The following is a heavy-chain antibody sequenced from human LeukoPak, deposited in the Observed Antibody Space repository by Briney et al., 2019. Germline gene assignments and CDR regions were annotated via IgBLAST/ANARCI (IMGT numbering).Heavy chain of an antibody. D-gene: IGHD6-13*01. CDR1: GFTFSTYE. Sequence: GGSLRLSCAASGFTFSTYEMNWVRQAPGKGLEWVSYISSSGSTIYYADSVKGRFTISRDNAKNSLYLQMDSLRAEDTAVYYCARDRSSSWYYFDYWGQEPWSPSPQ. CDR2: ISSSGSTI. J-gene: IGHJ4*01. V-gene: IGHV3-48*03. CDR3: ARDRSSSWYYFDY.